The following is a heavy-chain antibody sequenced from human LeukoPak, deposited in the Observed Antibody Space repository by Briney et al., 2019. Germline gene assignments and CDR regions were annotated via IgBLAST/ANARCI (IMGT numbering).Heavy chain of an antibody. CDR1: GGSISSGGYY. Sequence: SQTLSLTCTVSGGSISSGGYYWSWIRQHPGKGLEWIGYIYYSGSTYYNPSLKSRVTISVDTSKNQFSLKLSSVTAADTAVYYCARVKYYYGSGSYSIYYYSYGLDFWGQGTTVTVSS. V-gene: IGHV4-31*03. CDR3: ARVKYYYGSGSYSIYYYSYGLDF. D-gene: IGHD3-10*01. J-gene: IGHJ6*02. CDR2: IYYSGST.